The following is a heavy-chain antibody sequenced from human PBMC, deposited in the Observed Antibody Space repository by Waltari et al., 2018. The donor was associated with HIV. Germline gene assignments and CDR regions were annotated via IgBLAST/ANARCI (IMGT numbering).Heavy chain of an antibody. CDR1: GGSISSSSYY. D-gene: IGHD6-13*01. J-gene: IGHJ4*02. Sequence: QLQLQESGPGLVKPSETLSLICTVSGGSISSSSYYWGWIRQPPGKGLEWIGSIYYSGSTYYNPSLKSRVTISVDTSKNQFSLKLSSVTAADTAVYYCARPYSSSWYYFAYWGQGPLVTVSS. CDR2: IYYSGST. CDR3: ARPYSSSWYYFAY. V-gene: IGHV4-39*01.